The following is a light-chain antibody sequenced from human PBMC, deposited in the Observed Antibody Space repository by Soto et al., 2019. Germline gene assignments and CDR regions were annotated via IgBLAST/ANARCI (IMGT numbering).Light chain of an antibody. CDR2: DAS. J-gene: IGKJ5*01. CDR3: QQRMNWPLT. V-gene: IGKV3-11*01. CDR1: QTVSSY. Sequence: ELVLTQSPAALSLSPGERATLSCRASQTVSSYLLWYQQKPGQAPRLLIYDASNRATGIPARFSGSGSETDFTLTISSLEPEDFAVYFCQQRMNWPLTFGQGTRLEIK.